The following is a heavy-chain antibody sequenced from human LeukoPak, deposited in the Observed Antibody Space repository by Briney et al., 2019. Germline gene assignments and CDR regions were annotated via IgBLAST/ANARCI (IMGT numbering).Heavy chain of an antibody. CDR3: AKKFLAGYTSSCLDY. Sequence: PGGSLRLSCAASGFTFSSYAMTWVRQAPGKGVEWVSTISGTDGSTYYADSVKGRFTISRDNSKNTLYLQMSSLSGEDTAVYYCAKKFLAGYTSSCLDYWGQGTLVTVSS. CDR2: ISGTDGST. D-gene: IGHD6-13*01. V-gene: IGHV3-23*01. J-gene: IGHJ4*02. CDR1: GFTFSSYA.